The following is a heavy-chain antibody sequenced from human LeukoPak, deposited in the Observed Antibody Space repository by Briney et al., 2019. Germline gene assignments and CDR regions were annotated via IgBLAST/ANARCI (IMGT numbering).Heavy chain of an antibody. J-gene: IGHJ6*02. V-gene: IGHV1-18*01. CDR2: ISAYNDNT. CDR3: ARVDYYDFWSGYFYGMDV. D-gene: IGHD3-3*01. CDR1: GYTFSSYG. Sequence: ASVKVSCKASGYTFSSYGITWVRQASGQGLEWMGWISAYNDNTNSARKFQGRVTMTTDTSTSTAYMELRSLRSDDTAVYYCARVDYYDFWSGYFYGMDVWGQGTTVTVSS.